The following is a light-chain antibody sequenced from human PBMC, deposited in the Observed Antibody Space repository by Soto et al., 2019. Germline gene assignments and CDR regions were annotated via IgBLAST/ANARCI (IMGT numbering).Light chain of an antibody. V-gene: IGKV1-9*01. CDR3: QHYQT. CDR1: QGINTF. Sequence: IQLTQSPSSLSASVGDRVTITCRASQGINTFLAWYQQKAGKAPKLLIYAASTLQSGVPSRFSGSGSGTDFTLTISSLQSEDFATYYCQHYQTFGQGTQVEIK. J-gene: IGKJ1*01. CDR2: AAS.